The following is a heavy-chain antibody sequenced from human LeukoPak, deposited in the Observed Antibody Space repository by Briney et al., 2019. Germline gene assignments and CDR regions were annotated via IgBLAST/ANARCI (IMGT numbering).Heavy chain of an antibody. D-gene: IGHD2-2*01. CDR2: ISAYNGNT. Sequence: ASVKVSCKASGYTFTSYGISWVRQAPGQGLEWMGWISAYNGNTNYAQKLQGRVTMTTDTSTSTAYMELRSLRSDDTAVYYCARDVASEYCSSTSCYNWFDPWGQGTLVTVSS. V-gene: IGHV1-18*01. CDR3: ARDVASEYCSSTSCYNWFDP. CDR1: GYTFTSYG. J-gene: IGHJ5*02.